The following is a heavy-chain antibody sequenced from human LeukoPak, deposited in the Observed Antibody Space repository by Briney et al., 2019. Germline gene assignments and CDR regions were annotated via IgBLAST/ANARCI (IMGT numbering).Heavy chain of an antibody. J-gene: IGHJ6*03. CDR2: ISGSGGST. D-gene: IGHD2-15*01. CDR3: ARGAHGSDYSNMDY. CDR1: GFTFSSYA. V-gene: IGHV3-23*01. Sequence: GGSLRLSCAASGFTFSSYAMSWVRQAPGKGLEWVSAISGSGGSTYYADSVKGRFTISRDNSKNTLYLQMNSLRAEDTAVYYCARGAHGSDYSNMDYWGKGTMVTVSS.